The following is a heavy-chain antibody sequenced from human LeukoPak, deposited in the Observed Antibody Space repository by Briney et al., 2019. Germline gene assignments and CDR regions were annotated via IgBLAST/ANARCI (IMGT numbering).Heavy chain of an antibody. V-gene: IGHV3-23*01. J-gene: IGHJ4*02. D-gene: IGHD3-9*01. CDR2: ISGSGGST. CDR1: GFTFSSYA. Sequence: GGSLRLSCAASGFTFSSYATSWVRQAPGKGLEWVSAISGSGGSTYYADSVKGRFTISRDNSKNTLYLQMNSLRAEDTAVYYCAKASLRYFDWLFDYWGQGTLVTVSS. CDR3: AKASLRYFDWLFDY.